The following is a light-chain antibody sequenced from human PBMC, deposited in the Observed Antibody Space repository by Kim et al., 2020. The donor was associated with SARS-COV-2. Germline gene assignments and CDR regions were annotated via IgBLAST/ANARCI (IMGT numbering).Light chain of an antibody. Sequence: VAVGQPASITGGGDNIGRKHVHWYHKKAGQAPGLVIYRDSSRPAEIPERFSGSNSGNTATLTVSRAQAGDEADYYCQVWDNNTWVFGAGTQLTVL. CDR1: NIGRKH. CDR3: QVWDNNTWV. V-gene: IGLV3-9*01. J-gene: IGLJ3*02. CDR2: RDS.